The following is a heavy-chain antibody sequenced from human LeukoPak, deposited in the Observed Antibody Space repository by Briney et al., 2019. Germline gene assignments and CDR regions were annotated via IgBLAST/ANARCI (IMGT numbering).Heavy chain of an antibody. D-gene: IGHD3-22*01. CDR3: ARATMIDY. V-gene: IGHV4-31*03. J-gene: IGHJ4*02. CDR1: GGSISSGGYY. CDR2: IYYSGST. Sequence: SQTLSLTCTVSGGSISSGGYYWSWIRQHPGKGLEWIGYIYYSGSTYYNPSLQSRVTISMDTSKNQFSLRLSSVTPADTAVYYCARATMIDYWGQGTLVTVSS.